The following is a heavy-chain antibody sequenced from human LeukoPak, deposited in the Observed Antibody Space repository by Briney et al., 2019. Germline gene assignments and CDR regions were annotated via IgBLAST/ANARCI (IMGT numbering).Heavy chain of an antibody. Sequence: PGRSLRLSCAASGFTFSSYAMRWVRQAPGKGLEWVAVISYDGSNKYYADSVKGRFTISRDNSKNTLYLQMNSLRAEDTAVYYCARGSLWLQLDYWGQGTLVTVSS. CDR1: GFTFSSYA. V-gene: IGHV3-30-3*01. D-gene: IGHD5-24*01. CDR2: ISYDGSNK. CDR3: ARGSLWLQLDY. J-gene: IGHJ4*02.